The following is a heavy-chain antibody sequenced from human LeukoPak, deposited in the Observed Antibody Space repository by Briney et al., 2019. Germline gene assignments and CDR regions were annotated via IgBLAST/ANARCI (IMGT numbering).Heavy chain of an antibody. Sequence: GGSLSLSCAASGFSFSTYSMSWVRQAPGKGLEWVSSIWGSGAAKYYADSVKGRFSSARDNSQDTLSLQINSLRAEDTAVYYCAKISWDGRGAFDWGRGTLVTVSS. CDR1: GFSFSTYS. CDR3: AKISWDGRGAFD. D-gene: IGHD3-3*02. J-gene: IGHJ4*02. V-gene: IGHV3-23*01. CDR2: IWGSGAAK.